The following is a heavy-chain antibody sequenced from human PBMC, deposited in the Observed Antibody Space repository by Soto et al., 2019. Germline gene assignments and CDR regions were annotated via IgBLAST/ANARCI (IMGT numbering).Heavy chain of an antibody. J-gene: IGHJ6*02. Sequence: PGESLKISCKGSGYSFTSYWIGWVRQMPGKGLEWMGIIYPGESDTRYSPSFQGQVTISADKSISTAYLQWSSLKASDTAMYYCARPSAASKYYSGMDVWGQGTMVTVSS. D-gene: IGHD6-13*01. CDR1: GYSFTSYW. V-gene: IGHV5-51*01. CDR3: ARPSAASKYYSGMDV. CDR2: IYPGESDT.